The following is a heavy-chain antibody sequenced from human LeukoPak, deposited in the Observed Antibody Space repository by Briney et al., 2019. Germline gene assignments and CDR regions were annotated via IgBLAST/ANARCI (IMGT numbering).Heavy chain of an antibody. J-gene: IGHJ5*02. Sequence: PGGSLRLSCTASGFTFSDYDVSWFRQAPGKGLEWVGYIRSNVYGGATDYAASLKGRSTISRDDPKNIAYLHINSLQTEETAVFSCRTDDYSTISGYFSDTWGQGTLVTVSS. D-gene: IGHD3-22*01. V-gene: IGHV3-49*03. CDR2: IRSNVYGGAT. CDR1: GFTFSDYD. CDR3: RTDDYSTISGYFSDT.